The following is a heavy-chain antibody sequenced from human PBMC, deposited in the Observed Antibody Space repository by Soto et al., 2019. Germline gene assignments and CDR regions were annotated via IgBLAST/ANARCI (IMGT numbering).Heavy chain of an antibody. CDR3: ARDSLMHYYYDSSGYRHFDY. Sequence: GGSLRLSCAASGFTFSSYSMNWVRQAPGKGLEWVSYISSSSSTIYYADSVKGRFTISRDNAKNSLYLQMNSLRDEDTAVYYCARDSLMHYYYDSSGYRHFDYWGQGTLVTVSS. CDR1: GFTFSSYS. CDR2: ISSSSSTI. V-gene: IGHV3-48*02. J-gene: IGHJ4*02. D-gene: IGHD3-22*01.